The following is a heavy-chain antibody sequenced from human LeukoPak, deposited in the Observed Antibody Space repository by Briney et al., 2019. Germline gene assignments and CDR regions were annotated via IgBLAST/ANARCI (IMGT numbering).Heavy chain of an antibody. Sequence: GGSLRLSCAASGFTFSSYGMHWVRQAPGKGLEWVAVIWYDGSNKYYADSVKGRFTISRDNSKNTLYLQMNSLRAEDTAVYYCARDRNDYGDHKGLDYWGQGTLVTVSS. CDR2: IWYDGSNK. CDR3: ARDRNDYGDHKGLDY. D-gene: IGHD4-17*01. J-gene: IGHJ4*02. CDR1: GFTFSSYG. V-gene: IGHV3-33*01.